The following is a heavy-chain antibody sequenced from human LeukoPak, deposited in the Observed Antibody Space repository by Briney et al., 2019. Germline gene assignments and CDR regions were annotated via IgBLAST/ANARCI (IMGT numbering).Heavy chain of an antibody. Sequence: GGSLRLSCAASGFTFKTYAMNWVRQVPGKGPEWVSSMSGSGSSTDYADSVKGRFTISRDNSKNTLYLQMNSLRAEDTAVYYCARDSTSTGPFDIWGQGTMVTVSS. V-gene: IGHV3-23*01. J-gene: IGHJ3*02. CDR3: ARDSTSTGPFDI. CDR2: MSGSGSST. D-gene: IGHD2-8*02. CDR1: GFTFKTYA.